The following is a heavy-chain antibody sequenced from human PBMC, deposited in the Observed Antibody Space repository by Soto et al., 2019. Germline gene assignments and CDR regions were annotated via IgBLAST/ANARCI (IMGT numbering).Heavy chain of an antibody. Sequence: QVQLVESGGGVVQPGRSLRLSCAASGFTFSSYGMHWVRQAPGKGLEWVAVISYDGSNKYYADSVKGRFTISRDNSKNILYLQMHSMRAEDTAVYYCGKDGLSIIWKPSIFDYSGQGTLVTVFS. V-gene: IGHV3-30*18. J-gene: IGHJ4*02. D-gene: IGHD1-1*01. CDR2: ISYDGSNK. CDR1: GFTFSSYG. CDR3: GKDGLSIIWKPSIFDY.